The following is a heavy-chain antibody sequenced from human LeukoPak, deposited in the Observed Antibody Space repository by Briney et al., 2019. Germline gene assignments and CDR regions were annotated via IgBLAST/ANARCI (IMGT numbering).Heavy chain of an antibody. CDR1: GGSISSGGYY. D-gene: IGHD2-15*01. CDR3: ARDGPCSGGSCYWFDP. Sequence: PSETLSLTCTVSGGSISSGGYYWGWIRQPPGKGLEWIGSIYYSGSTYYNPSLKSRVTISVDTSKNQFSLKLSSVTAADTAVYYCARDGPCSGGSCYWFDPWGQGTLVTVSS. V-gene: IGHV4-39*07. CDR2: IYYSGST. J-gene: IGHJ5*02.